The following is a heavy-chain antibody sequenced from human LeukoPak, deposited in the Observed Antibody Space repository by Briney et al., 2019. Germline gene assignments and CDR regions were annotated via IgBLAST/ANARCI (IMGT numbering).Heavy chain of an antibody. V-gene: IGHV1-2*02. Sequence: ASVKVSCKASGYTFTGYYMHWVRQAPGQGLEWMGWINPNSGGTNYARKFQGRVTMTRDTSISTAYMELSRLRSDDTAVYYCARELVVVEYYYYGMDVWGQGTTVTVSS. CDR1: GYTFTGYY. D-gene: IGHD3-22*01. CDR2: INPNSGGT. CDR3: ARELVVVEYYYYGMDV. J-gene: IGHJ6*02.